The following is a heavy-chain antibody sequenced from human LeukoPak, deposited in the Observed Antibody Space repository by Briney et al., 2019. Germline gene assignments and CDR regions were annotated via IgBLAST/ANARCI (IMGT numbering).Heavy chain of an antibody. CDR3: ARHSGYHSTMYLDY. J-gene: IGHJ4*02. D-gene: IGHD3-22*01. CDR2: IIAIFRTT. V-gene: IGHV1-69*13. CDR1: GGTFSSYA. Sequence: EASVKVSCKASGGTFSSYAISWVRQAPGQGLEWMGGIIAIFRTTNYAQKFQGRVTITADESMSTVYMELSSLRSEDTAVYYCARHSGYHSTMYLDYWGQGTLVTVSS.